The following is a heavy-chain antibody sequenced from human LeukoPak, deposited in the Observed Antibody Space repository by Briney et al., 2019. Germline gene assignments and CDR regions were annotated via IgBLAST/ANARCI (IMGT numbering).Heavy chain of an antibody. CDR1: GFTFSSYS. CDR2: ISSSSSYI. V-gene: IGHV3-21*01. J-gene: IGHJ4*02. CDR3: ARDFCSSTSCYAYFDY. Sequence: GGSLRLSCAASGFTFSSYSMNWVRQAPGKGLEWVSSISSSSSYIYYADSVKGRFTISRDNAKNSLYPQMNSLRAEDTAVYYCARDFCSSTSCYAYFDYWGQGTLVTVSS. D-gene: IGHD2-2*01.